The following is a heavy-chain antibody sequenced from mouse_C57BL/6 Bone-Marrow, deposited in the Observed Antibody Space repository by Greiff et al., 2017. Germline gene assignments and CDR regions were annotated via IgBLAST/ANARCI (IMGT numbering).Heavy chain of an antibody. Sequence: QVQLQQSGPELVKPGASVKISCKASGYTFTDYYINWVKQRPGQGLEWIGWIFPGSGSPYYNEKFKGKATLTVDKSSSTAYLLLSSLTSEDSAVYFCARRGAFYSKTLYYAMDYWGQGTSVTVSS. V-gene: IGHV1-75*01. CDR2: IFPGSGSP. D-gene: IGHD2-5*01. CDR3: ARRGAFYSKTLYYAMDY. J-gene: IGHJ4*01. CDR1: GYTFTDYY.